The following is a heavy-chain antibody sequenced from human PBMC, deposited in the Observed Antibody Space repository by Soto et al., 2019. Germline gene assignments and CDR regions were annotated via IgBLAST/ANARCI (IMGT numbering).Heavy chain of an antibody. CDR1: GDSISSYY. CDR3: VRRHGLTVDAYY. Sequence: SETLSLTCAVSGDSISSYYCMWIRQPPGKGLESIGYLYYSGKSFYNPSLKSRVTMSVDTSKNQFSLNLSSVTAADTAVYYCVRRHGLTVDAYYWGQGTLVTVSS. D-gene: IGHD2-21*02. V-gene: IGHV4-59*04. CDR2: LYYSGKS. J-gene: IGHJ4*02.